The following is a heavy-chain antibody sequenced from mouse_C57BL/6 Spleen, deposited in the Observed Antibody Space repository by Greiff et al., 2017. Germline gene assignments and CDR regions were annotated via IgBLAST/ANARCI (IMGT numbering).Heavy chain of an antibody. CDR1: GFSFNTYA. V-gene: IGHV10-1*01. J-gene: IGHJ3*01. Sequence: DVHLVESGGGLVQPKGSLKLSCAASGFSFNTYAMNWVRQAPGKGLEWVARIRSKSNNYATYYADSVKDRFTISRDDSESMLYLQMNNLKTEDTAMYCCVRAVEAWFAYWGQGTLVTVSA. CDR3: VRAVEAWFAY. CDR2: IRSKSNNYAT. D-gene: IGHD1-1*01.